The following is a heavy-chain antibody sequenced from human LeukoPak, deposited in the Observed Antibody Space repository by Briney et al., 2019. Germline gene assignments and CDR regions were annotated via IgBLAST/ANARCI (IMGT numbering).Heavy chain of an antibody. CDR3: ARGPEWELLT. V-gene: IGHV3-53*01. Sequence: GGSLRLSCAASGFTFSSYSMDWVRQAPGKGLEWVSVIYSGGSTYYADSVKGRFTISRDNSKNTLYLQMNSLRAEDTAVYYCARGPEWELLTWGQGTLVTVSS. CDR2: IYSGGST. D-gene: IGHD1-26*01. CDR1: GFTFSSYS. J-gene: IGHJ5*02.